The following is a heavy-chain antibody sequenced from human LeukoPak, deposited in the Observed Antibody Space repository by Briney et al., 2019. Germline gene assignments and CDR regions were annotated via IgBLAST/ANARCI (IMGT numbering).Heavy chain of an antibody. Sequence: GGSLRLSCAASGFIFSSYGVYWVRQAPGKGLEWVAVIWHDGSAEFYADSVKGRFSISRDDSKNTLYLQMNSLSAEDTALYYCAKDNRGGWSGYFDYWGQGTLVTVSS. V-gene: IGHV3-33*06. CDR1: GFIFSSYG. J-gene: IGHJ4*02. CDR2: IWHDGSAE. CDR3: AKDNRGGWSGYFDY. D-gene: IGHD6-19*01.